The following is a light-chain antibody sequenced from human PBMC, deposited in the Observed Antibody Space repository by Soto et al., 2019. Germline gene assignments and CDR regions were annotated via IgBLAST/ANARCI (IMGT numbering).Light chain of an antibody. V-gene: IGKV1-5*01. Sequence: DIQMTQSPSTLSASVGDRVTITCRASQSISSWLAWYQQKPGKAPELLIYGVSNTATGNPDRFSGSGSGTDFTITISRLEPEDFAVYYCQQYGTSGTFGQGTKVDIK. CDR1: QSISSW. CDR3: QQYGTSGT. CDR2: GVS. J-gene: IGKJ1*01.